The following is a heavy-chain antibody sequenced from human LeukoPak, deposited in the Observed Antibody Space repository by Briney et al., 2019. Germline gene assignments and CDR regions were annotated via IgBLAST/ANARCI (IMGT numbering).Heavy chain of an antibody. J-gene: IGHJ4*02. CDR1: GYTFTGYY. CDR3: ARVKSGYSSGWYRGYIDY. Sequence: ASVKVSCKASGYTFTGYYMHWVRQAPGQGLEWMGRINPNSGGTNYAQKFQGRVTMTRDTSISTAYMELSTLRSDDTAVYYCARVKSGYSSGWYRGYIDYWGQGTLVTVSS. D-gene: IGHD6-19*01. V-gene: IGHV1-2*06. CDR2: INPNSGGT.